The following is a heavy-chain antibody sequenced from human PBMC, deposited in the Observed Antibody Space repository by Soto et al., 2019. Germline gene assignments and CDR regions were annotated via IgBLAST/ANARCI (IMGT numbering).Heavy chain of an antibody. CDR1: GGSISSYY. Sequence: SETLSLTCTVSGGSISSYYWSWIRQPAGKGLEWIGRIYTSGSTNYNPSLKSRVTMSVDTSKNQFSLKLSSVTAADTAVYYCAREYCSGGSCYLFMDVWGQGTTVTVS. CDR3: AREYCSGGSCYLFMDV. D-gene: IGHD2-15*01. V-gene: IGHV4-4*07. J-gene: IGHJ6*02. CDR2: IYTSGST.